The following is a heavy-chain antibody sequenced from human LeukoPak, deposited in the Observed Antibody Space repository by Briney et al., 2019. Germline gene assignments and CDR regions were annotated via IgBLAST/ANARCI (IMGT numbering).Heavy chain of an antibody. D-gene: IGHD3-9*01. CDR2: VHYSGST. CDR1: GVSIFIYY. V-gene: IGHV4-59*08. CDR3: ATGRSIRYFDY. Sequence: SETLSLTCSVSGVSIFIYYWNWIRQPPGKGLEWIGYVHYSGSTNYNPSLKSRVTISVDTSKSQFSLKLSSATAADTAVYYCATGRSIRYFDYWGQGTLLTVSS. J-gene: IGHJ4*02.